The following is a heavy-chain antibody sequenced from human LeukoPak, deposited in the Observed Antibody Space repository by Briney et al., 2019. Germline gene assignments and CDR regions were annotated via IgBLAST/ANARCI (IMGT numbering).Heavy chain of an antibody. CDR1: GGSISSYY. V-gene: IGHV4-59*01. Sequence: PSETLSLTCTVPGGSISSYYWSWIRQPPGKGLEWIGYIYYSGSTNYNPSLKSRVTISVDTSKNQFSLKLSSVTAADTAVYYCARPRGYSGYFDYWGQGTLVTVSS. CDR2: IYYSGST. D-gene: IGHD5-12*01. J-gene: IGHJ4*02. CDR3: ARPRGYSGYFDY.